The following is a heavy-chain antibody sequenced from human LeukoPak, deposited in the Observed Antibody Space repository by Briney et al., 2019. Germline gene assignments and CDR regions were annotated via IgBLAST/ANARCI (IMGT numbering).Heavy chain of an antibody. V-gene: IGHV3-53*01. J-gene: IGHJ5*02. CDR3: ARALSSSWYAFRSNWFDP. CDR1: GFTVSSNY. D-gene: IGHD6-13*01. Sequence: PGGSLRLSCAASGFTVSSNYMSWVRQAPGKGLEWVSVIYSGGSTYFADSVKGRFTISRDYYKNTLYLQINSLRAEDTAVYYCARALSSSWYAFRSNWFDPWGQGTLVSVSS. CDR2: IYSGGST.